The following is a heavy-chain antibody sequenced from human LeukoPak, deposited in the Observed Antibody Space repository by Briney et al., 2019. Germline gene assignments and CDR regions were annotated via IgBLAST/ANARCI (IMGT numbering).Heavy chain of an antibody. CDR2: ISGSGGST. Sequence: GGPLRLSCAASGFTFSSYAMSWVRQAPGKGLEWVSAISGSGGSTYYADFVKGRFTISRDNSKNTLYLQMNSLRAEDTAVYYCAKRPRYYASGSYYFDYWGQGTLVTVSS. V-gene: IGHV3-23*01. D-gene: IGHD3-10*01. CDR3: AKRPRYYASGSYYFDY. CDR1: GFTFSSYA. J-gene: IGHJ4*02.